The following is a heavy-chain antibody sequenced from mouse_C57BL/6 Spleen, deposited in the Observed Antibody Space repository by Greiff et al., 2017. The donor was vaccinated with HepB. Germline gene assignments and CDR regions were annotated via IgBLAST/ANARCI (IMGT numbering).Heavy chain of an antibody. J-gene: IGHJ4*01. Sequence: QVHVKQSGAELARPGASVKLSCKASGYTFTSYGISWVKQRTGQGLEWIGEIYPRSGNTYYNEKFKGKATLTADKSSSTAYMELRSLTSEDSAVYFCAREDSSGYVGAMDYWGQGTSVTVSS. CDR1: GYTFTSYG. CDR3: AREDSSGYVGAMDY. CDR2: IYPRSGNT. D-gene: IGHD3-2*02. V-gene: IGHV1-81*01.